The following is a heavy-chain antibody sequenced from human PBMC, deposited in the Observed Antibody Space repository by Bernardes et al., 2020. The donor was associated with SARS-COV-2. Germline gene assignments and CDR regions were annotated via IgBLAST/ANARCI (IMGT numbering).Heavy chain of an antibody. D-gene: IGHD1-26*01. J-gene: IGHJ4*02. Sequence: GYLSHSSAASGFTFSRYGMSWVRPAPGKGLEWVSSISNSGTITKHADSLKGRFTISRDNSKNTLYLQMYSLRAEDTAVYYCAKHWEATLAPPGHWGQGTLVTVSS. CDR2: ISNSGTIT. V-gene: IGHV3-23*01. CDR3: AKHWEATLAPPGH. CDR1: GFTFSRYG.